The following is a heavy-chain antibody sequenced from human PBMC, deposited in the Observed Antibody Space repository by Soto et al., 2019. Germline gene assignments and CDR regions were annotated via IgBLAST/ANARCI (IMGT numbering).Heavy chain of an antibody. J-gene: IGHJ4*02. CDR3: AHRATGYYYGSGIPYYFDY. CDR2: IYWDDDK. CDR1: GFSLSTSGVG. Sequence: QITLKESGPTLVKPTQTLTLTCTFSGFSLSTSGVGVGWIRQPPGKALEWLALIYWDDDKRYSPSLKSRLTITKDTSKNQVVLTMTNMDPVDTATYYGAHRATGYYYGSGIPYYFDYWGQGTLVTVSS. V-gene: IGHV2-5*02. D-gene: IGHD3-10*01.